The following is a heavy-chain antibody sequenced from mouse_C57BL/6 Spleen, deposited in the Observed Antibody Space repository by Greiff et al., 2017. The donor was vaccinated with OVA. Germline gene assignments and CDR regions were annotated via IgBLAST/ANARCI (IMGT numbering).Heavy chain of an antibody. J-gene: IGHJ3*01. Sequence: VQLQQSGPELVKPGASVKIPCKASGYTFTDYNMDWVKQSHGKSLEWIGDINPNNGGTIYNQKFKGKATLTVDKSSSTAYMELRSLTSEDTAVYYCAREADGPWFAYWGQGTLVTVSA. CDR1: GYTFTDYN. D-gene: IGHD2-3*01. V-gene: IGHV1-18*01. CDR2: INPNNGGT. CDR3: AREADGPWFAY.